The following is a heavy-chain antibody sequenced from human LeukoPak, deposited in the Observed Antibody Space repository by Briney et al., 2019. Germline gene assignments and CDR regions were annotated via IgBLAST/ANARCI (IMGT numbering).Heavy chain of an antibody. CDR1: GFTFSSYA. D-gene: IGHD6-13*01. CDR2: ISGSGGST. J-gene: IGHJ4*02. CDR3: AKCPRSSSWSTRKWYYFDY. Sequence: GGSLRLSCAASGFTFSSYAMSWVRQAPGKGLEWVSAISGSGGSTYYADSVKGRFTISRDNSKNTLYPQMNSLRAEDTAVYYCAKCPRSSSWSTRKWYYFDYWGQGTLVTVSS. V-gene: IGHV3-23*01.